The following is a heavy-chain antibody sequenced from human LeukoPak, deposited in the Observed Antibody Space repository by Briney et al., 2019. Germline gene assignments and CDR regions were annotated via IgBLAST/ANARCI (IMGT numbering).Heavy chain of an antibody. CDR1: GFTFSSSG. V-gene: IGHV3-30*18. J-gene: IGHJ4*02. CDR2: ISDDGSTK. D-gene: IGHD3-16*01. CDR3: AKVGEWLLYFYFDY. Sequence: GGSLRLSCAASGFTFSSSGMHWVRQAPGKGLEWVAVISDDGSTKYYADSVKGRFTISRDNSKNTLYLQMNSLRAEDTAVYYCAKVGEWLLYFYFDYWGQGTFVTVSS.